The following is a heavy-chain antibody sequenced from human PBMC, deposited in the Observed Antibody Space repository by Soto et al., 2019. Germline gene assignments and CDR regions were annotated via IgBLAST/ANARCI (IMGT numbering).Heavy chain of an antibody. V-gene: IGHV3-74*01. D-gene: IGHD4-17*01. CDR1: ALAPRHQW. CDR2: INGDGNLM. Sequence: GPMRLPYAAAALAPRHQWMHWVRHTPWEGLECSSHINGDGNLMRYADSVKGGFTISRDNAKNMGHLQMNSLRGDDTAVYFCVRAPSTDPDFWGQGTLVTVSS. J-gene: IGHJ4*02. CDR3: VRAPSTDPDF.